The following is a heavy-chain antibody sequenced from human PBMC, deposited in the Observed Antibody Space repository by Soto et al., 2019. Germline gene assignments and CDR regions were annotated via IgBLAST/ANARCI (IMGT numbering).Heavy chain of an antibody. CDR1: GGTFSSYA. CDR3: ARPNYDFWSGPRPSYYYYGMDV. Sequence: SVKVSCKASGGTFSSYAISWVRQAPGQGLEWMGGIIPIFGTANYAQKFQGRVTITADKSTSTAYMELSSLRSEDTAVYYCARPNYDFWSGPRPSYYYYGMDVWGQGTKVTVS. CDR2: IIPIFGTA. D-gene: IGHD3-3*01. J-gene: IGHJ6*02. V-gene: IGHV1-69*06.